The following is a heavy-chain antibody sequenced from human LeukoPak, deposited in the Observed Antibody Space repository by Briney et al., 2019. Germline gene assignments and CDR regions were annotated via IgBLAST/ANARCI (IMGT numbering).Heavy chain of an antibody. CDR1: GFSFKDYY. Sequence: KPGGSLRLSCAASGFSFKDYYMSWIRQAPGKGLEWISYISSSSNYRHYADSVRGRFTISRDNAKNSLYLQMNSLRAEDTAVYYCARRGVEPGKWYFDLWGRGTLVTVSS. CDR2: ISSSSNYR. CDR3: ARRGVEPGKWYFDL. D-gene: IGHD4-23*01. V-gene: IGHV3-11*06. J-gene: IGHJ2*01.